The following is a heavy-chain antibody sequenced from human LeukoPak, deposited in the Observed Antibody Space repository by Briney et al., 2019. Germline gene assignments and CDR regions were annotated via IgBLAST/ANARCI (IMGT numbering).Heavy chain of an antibody. CDR3: ARDLREYYYGSGTVGDY. CDR1: GYTFTSYG. CDR2: ISAYNGNT. D-gene: IGHD3-10*01. V-gene: IGHV1-18*01. Sequence: GASVNVSCKASGYTFTSYGISWVRQAPGQGLEWMGWISAYNGNTNYAQKLQGRVTMTTDTSTSTAYMELRSLRSDDTAVYYCARDLREYYYGSGTVGDYWGQGTLVTVSS. J-gene: IGHJ4*02.